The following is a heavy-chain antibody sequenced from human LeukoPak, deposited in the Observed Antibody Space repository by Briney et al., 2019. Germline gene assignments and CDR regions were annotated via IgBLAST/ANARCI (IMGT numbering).Heavy chain of an antibody. CDR3: ARDVSMATKWGGYYYMDV. V-gene: IGHV4-39*07. CDR1: GGSISSSSYY. Sequence: SETLSLTCTVSGGSISSSSYYWGWIRQPPGKGLEWIGSIYYSGSTYYNPSLKSRVTISVDTSKNQFSLKLSSVTAADTAVYYCARDVSMATKWGGYYYMDVWGQGTLVTVSS. CDR2: IYYSGST. D-gene: IGHD5-24*01. J-gene: IGHJ6*03.